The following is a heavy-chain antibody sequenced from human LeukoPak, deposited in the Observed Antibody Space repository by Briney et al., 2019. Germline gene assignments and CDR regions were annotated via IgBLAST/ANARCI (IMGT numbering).Heavy chain of an antibody. CDR1: GYTLTELS. CDR2: FDPEDGET. D-gene: IGHD3-10*01. Sequence: ASVKVSCKVSGYTLTELSMHWVRQAPGKGLEWMGGFDPEDGETIYAQKFQGRVTMTEDTSTDTAYMELSSLRSEDTAVYYCVGVTMVRGVIEYYFDYWGQGTLVTVSS. V-gene: IGHV1-24*01. J-gene: IGHJ4*02. CDR3: VGVTMVRGVIEYYFDY.